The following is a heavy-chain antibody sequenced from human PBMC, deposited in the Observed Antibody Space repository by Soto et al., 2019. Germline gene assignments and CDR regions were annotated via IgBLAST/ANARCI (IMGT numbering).Heavy chain of an antibody. D-gene: IGHD3-10*01. CDR1: GYSDSGNY. CDR3: ARVSYYGSGSISYYYGMDV. CDR2: IYSGGNT. Sequence: SRTASGYSDSGNYMSWVRQAPGKGLEWVSVIYSGGNTYYADSVKGRFTISRDNSKNTLYLQMNSLRAEDTAVYYCARVSYYGSGSISYYYGMDVWGQGTTVTVSS. V-gene: IGHV3-53*01. J-gene: IGHJ6*02.